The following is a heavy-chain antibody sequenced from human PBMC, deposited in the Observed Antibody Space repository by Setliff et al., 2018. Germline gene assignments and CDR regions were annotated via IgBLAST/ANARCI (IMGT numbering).Heavy chain of an antibody. CDR1: GYTFTSYG. D-gene: IGHD5-18*01. J-gene: IGHJ5*02. CDR2: INPKSDYT. CDR3: ARSKVEAAMVKHNWFDP. Sequence: GASVKVSCKASGYTFTSYGISWVRQAPGQGLEWMAFINPKSDYTSYEQNFQGRVSMTRNTSISTAYMELNSLTSEDTAVYYCARSKVEAAMVKHNWFDPWGQGTLVTV. V-gene: IGHV1-8*02.